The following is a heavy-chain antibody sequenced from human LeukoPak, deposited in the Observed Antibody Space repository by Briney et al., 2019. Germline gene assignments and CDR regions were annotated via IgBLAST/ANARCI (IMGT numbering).Heavy chain of an antibody. Sequence: GGSLRLSCAASGFTFSSYWMSWVRQAPGKGLEWVANIKQDGSEKYYVDSVKGRFTISRDNAKNSLYLQMNSLRAEDTAVYYCARLSYDYVWGSYRSPHRYYFDYWGQGTLVTVSS. D-gene: IGHD3-16*02. CDR1: GFTFSSYW. CDR3: ARLSYDYVWGSYRSPHRYYFDY. V-gene: IGHV3-7*01. J-gene: IGHJ4*02. CDR2: IKQDGSEK.